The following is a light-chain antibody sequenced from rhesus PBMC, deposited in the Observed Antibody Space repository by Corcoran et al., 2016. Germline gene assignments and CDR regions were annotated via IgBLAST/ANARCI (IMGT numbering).Light chain of an antibody. CDR2: KAS. V-gene: IGKV1-74*01. CDR3: QHGYGTPYS. J-gene: IGKJ2*01. CDR1: ENVNNY. Sequence: DIQMTQSPSSLSASVGDRVTITCRASENVNNYLNWYQQKPGKAPKLLIYKASTLQSGVPSRFSGSGFGTDYTFTIRSLQPEDVATYYCQHGYGTPYSFGQGTKVEIK.